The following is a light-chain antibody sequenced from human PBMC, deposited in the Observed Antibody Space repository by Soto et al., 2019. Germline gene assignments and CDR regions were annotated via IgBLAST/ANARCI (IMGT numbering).Light chain of an antibody. J-gene: IGLJ3*02. CDR2: EDN. Sequence: NFMLTQPHSVSESPGKTVTISCTRSSGSIASNYVQWYQQRPGSSPTTVIYEDNQRPSGVPDRFSGSIDSSSNSASLTISGLKTEDEADYYCQSYDSDNQWFGGGTKLTVL. V-gene: IGLV6-57*01. CDR1: SGSIASNY. CDR3: QSYDSDNQW.